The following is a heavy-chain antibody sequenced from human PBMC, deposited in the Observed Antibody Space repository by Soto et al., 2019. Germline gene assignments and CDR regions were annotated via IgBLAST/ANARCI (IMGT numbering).Heavy chain of an antibody. V-gene: IGHV3-23*01. CDR2: ISGSGGST. Sequence: GGSLRLSCAASGFTFSSYAMSWVRQAPGKGLEWVSAISGSGGSTYYADSVKGRFTISRDNSKNTLYLQMNSLRAEDAAVYYCAKAHGSGSLDYYYGMDVWGQGTTVTVSS. D-gene: IGHD6-19*01. CDR1: GFTFSSYA. J-gene: IGHJ6*02. CDR3: AKAHGSGSLDYYYGMDV.